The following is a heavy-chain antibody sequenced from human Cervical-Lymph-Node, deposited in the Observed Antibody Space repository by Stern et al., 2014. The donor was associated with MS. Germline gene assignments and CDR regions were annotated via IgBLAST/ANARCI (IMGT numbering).Heavy chain of an antibody. CDR1: GFTFSSYG. CDR2: ISYDGSDT. CDR3: VKRGITEVRGVRLGDY. V-gene: IGHV3-30*18. Sequence: QAQLGQSGGGVVQPGRSLRLTCTVSGFTFSSYGMHWVRQAPGKGLEWVSVISYDGSDTYYAEAVKGRFTISRDNTKNTLYLEMRRLRREDTAVYYCVKRGITEVRGVRLGDYWGPGTLVIVSS. D-gene: IGHD3-10*01. J-gene: IGHJ4*02.